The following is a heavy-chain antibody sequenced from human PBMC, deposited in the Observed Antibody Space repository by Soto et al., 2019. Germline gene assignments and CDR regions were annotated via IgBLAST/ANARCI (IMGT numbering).Heavy chain of an antibody. CDR1: GGSISSGGYY. CDR3: ARGGSLRPDLPPGYFDY. D-gene: IGHD3-10*01. V-gene: IGHV4-31*03. CDR2: IYYSGST. Sequence: QVQLQESGPGLVKPSQTLSLTCTVSGGSISSGGYYWSWIRQHPGKGLEWIGYIYYSGSTYYNPSLKSRVTISVDTSKNQFSLKLSSVTAADTAVYYCARGGSLRPDLPPGYFDYWGQGTLVTVSS. J-gene: IGHJ4*02.